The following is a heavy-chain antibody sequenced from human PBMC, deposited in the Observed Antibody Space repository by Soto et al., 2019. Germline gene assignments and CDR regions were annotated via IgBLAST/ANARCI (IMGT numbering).Heavy chain of an antibody. CDR2: ISYDGSNK. CDR1: GFTFSSYG. CDR3: AKRRVGSGWYQYYYYYGMDV. V-gene: IGHV3-30*18. J-gene: IGHJ6*02. D-gene: IGHD6-19*01. Sequence: GSLRLSCAASGFTFSSYGMHWVRQAPGKGLEWVAVISYDGSNKYYADSVKGRFTISRDNSKNTLYLQMNSLRAEDTAVYYCAKRRVGSGWYQYYYYYGMDVWGQGTTVTVSS.